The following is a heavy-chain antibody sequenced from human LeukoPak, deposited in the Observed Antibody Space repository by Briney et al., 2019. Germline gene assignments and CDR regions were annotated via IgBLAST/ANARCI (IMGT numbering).Heavy chain of an antibody. CDR1: GGSISSSSYY. Sequence: SETLSLTCTVSGGSISSSSYYWGWIRQPPGKGLEWIGSIYYSGRTYCNPSLKSRVTISVDTSKNQFSLKLSSVTAADTAVYYCARVAGVTSSSRFMDVWGKGTTVTVSS. J-gene: IGHJ6*03. CDR3: ARVAGVTSSSRFMDV. CDR2: IYYSGRT. D-gene: IGHD6-6*01. V-gene: IGHV4-39*07.